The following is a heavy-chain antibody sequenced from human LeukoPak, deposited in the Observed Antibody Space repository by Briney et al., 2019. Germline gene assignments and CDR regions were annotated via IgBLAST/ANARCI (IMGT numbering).Heavy chain of an antibody. D-gene: IGHD2-2*01. CDR3: AKDKRYCSSTSCNKYYFDY. CDR1: GFTFSSYA. CDR2: ISGSGGST. Sequence: GGSLRLSCAASGFTFSSYAMSWVRQAPGKGLEWVSAISGSGGSTYYADSVKGRLTISRDNSKNTLYLQMNSLRAEDTAVYYCAKDKRYCSSTSCNKYYFDYWGQGTLVTVSS. J-gene: IGHJ4*02. V-gene: IGHV3-23*01.